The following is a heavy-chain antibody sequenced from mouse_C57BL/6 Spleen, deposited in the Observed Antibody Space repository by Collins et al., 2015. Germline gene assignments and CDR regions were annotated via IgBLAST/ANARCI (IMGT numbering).Heavy chain of an antibody. V-gene: IGHV5-12-1*01. J-gene: IGHJ4*01. D-gene: IGHD2-1*01. CDR3: ARSDGNYVRAMDY. CDR2: ISSGGGST. Sequence: EVQLVESGGGLVKPGGSLKLSCAASGFAFSSYDMSWVRQTPEKRLEWVAYISSGGGSTYYPDTVKGRFTISRDNAKNTLYLQMTSLRSEDTAMYYCARSDGNYVRAMDYWGQGTSVTVSS. CDR1: GFAFSSYD.